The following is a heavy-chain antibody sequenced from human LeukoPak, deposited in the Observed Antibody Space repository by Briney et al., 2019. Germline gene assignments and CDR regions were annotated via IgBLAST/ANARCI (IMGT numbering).Heavy chain of an antibody. V-gene: IGHV3-23*01. J-gene: IGHJ4*02. CDR3: AKGSYYYDSADYFDY. CDR2: LSGSGGNT. D-gene: IGHD3-22*01. CDR1: GFTFSSYA. Sequence: GALRLSCAASGFTFSSYAMSWVRQAPGKGLEWVSTLSGSGGNTYYADSVKGRVTISRDNSKNTLYLQMNSLRAEDTAVYHCAKGSYYYDSADYFDYWGQGTLVTVSS.